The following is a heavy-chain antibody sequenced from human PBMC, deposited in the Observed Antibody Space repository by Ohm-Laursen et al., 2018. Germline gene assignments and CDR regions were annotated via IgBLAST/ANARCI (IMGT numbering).Heavy chain of an antibody. CDR3: ASPNYYDSSYGLDV. D-gene: IGHD3-22*01. J-gene: IGHJ6*02. CDR2: IYYSGST. CDR1: GGSISSGGYY. Sequence: SQTLSLTCTVSGGSISSGGYYWSWSRQHPGKGLEWIGYIYYSGSTYYNPSLKSRVTISVDTSKNQFSLKLSSLTAADTAVYYCASPNYYDSSYGLDVWGQGTTVTVSS. V-gene: IGHV4-31*03.